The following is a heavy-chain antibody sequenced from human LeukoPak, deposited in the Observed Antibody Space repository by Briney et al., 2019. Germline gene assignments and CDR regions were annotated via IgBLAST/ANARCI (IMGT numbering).Heavy chain of an antibody. CDR3: ARDRASGLDY. V-gene: IGHV3-66*01. Sequence: GGSPRLSCAASGFTVSNNYMSWVRQAPGKGLEWVSVIYSGGYTYYADSVKGRFTISRDNSKNTLYLQMNSLRAEDTAVYYCARDRASGLDYWGQGTLVTVSS. D-gene: IGHD3-16*01. CDR1: GFTVSNNY. J-gene: IGHJ4*02. CDR2: IYSGGYT.